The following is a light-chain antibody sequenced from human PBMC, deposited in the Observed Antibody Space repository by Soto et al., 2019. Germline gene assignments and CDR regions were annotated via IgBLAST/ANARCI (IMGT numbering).Light chain of an antibody. Sequence: SSELPQPPSVSGAPGQTARITFGGNNIGSKSVHWYQQKPGQAPLLVVYDDSDRPSGIPERFSGSNSGNTATLTISRVEAGEDSHYYPQVWDTSSDHYVLGNGTKVSVL. J-gene: IGLJ1*01. CDR2: DDS. CDR1: NIGSKS. CDR3: QVWDTSSDHYV. V-gene: IGLV3-21*02.